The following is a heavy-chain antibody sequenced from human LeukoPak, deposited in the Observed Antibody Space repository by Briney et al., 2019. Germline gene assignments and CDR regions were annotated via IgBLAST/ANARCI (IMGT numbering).Heavy chain of an antibody. D-gene: IGHD1-1*01. CDR3: ARHKWNDGGKLGDFAP. V-gene: IGHV5-51*01. CDR2: IYPGDSDT. J-gene: IGHJ5*02. Sequence: GAPLQISCQGSGSSFTSYWIGCVRQVPRKGLEWRGMIYPGDSDTRYSPSFQSQVTISADKSISTSSLQWSTLNAPHTAIYSRARHKWNDGGKLGDFAPWGQGTGVTVFS. CDR1: GSSFTSYW.